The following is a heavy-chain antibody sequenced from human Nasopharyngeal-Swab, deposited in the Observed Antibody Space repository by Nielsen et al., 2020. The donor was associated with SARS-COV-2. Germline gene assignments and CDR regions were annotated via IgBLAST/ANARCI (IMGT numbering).Heavy chain of an antibody. D-gene: IGHD2/OR15-2a*01. V-gene: IGHV3-33*06. CDR3: AKDLRGPYFF. CDR2: IWYDGSNK. J-gene: IGHJ4*02. Sequence: WIRQPPGKGLEWVAVIWYDGSNKYYADSVKGRFTISRDNSKNTLYLQMNSLRAEDTAVYYCAKDLRGPYFFWGQGTLVTVSS.